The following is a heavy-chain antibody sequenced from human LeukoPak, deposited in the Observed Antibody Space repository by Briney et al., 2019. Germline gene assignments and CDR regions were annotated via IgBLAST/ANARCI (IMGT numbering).Heavy chain of an antibody. Sequence: GASVKVSCKAFGYTFSSYCMHWVRQAPGQGLEWMGLIKPSGSGTNYAQKFQGRVTMTRDTSTSTVYMELSYLTSEDTAVYYCATDFTAMYTGLDYWGQETLVAVSS. CDR1: GYTFSSYC. J-gene: IGHJ4*02. D-gene: IGHD5-18*01. CDR2: IKPSGSGT. V-gene: IGHV1-46*01. CDR3: ATDFTAMYTGLDY.